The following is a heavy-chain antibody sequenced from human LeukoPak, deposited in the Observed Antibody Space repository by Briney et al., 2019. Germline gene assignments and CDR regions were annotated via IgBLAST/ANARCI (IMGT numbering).Heavy chain of an antibody. CDR3: ARVVVVAAINWFDP. J-gene: IGHJ5*02. D-gene: IGHD2-15*01. V-gene: IGHV4-59*01. CDR2: IYYSGST. CDR1: GGSISSYY. Sequence: PSETLSLTCTVSGGSISSYYWSWIRQPPGKGLEWIGYIYYSGSTNYNPSLKSRVTISVDTSKNQFSLKLSSVTAADTAVYYCARVVVVAAINWFDPWGQGTLVTVSS.